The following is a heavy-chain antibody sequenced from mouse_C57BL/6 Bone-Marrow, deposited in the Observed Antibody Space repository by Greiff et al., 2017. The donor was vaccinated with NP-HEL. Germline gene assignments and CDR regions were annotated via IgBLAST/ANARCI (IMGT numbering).Heavy chain of an antibody. CDR2: IHPSDSDT. CDR3: AIGDYYGSPAWFAY. V-gene: IGHV1-74*01. D-gene: IGHD1-1*01. Sequence: QVQLQQPGAELVKPGASVKVSCKASGYTFTSYWMHWVKQRPGQGLEWIGRIHPSDSDTNYNQKFKGKATLTVDKSSSTAYMQLSSLTSEDSAVYYCAIGDYYGSPAWFAYWGQGTLVTVSA. J-gene: IGHJ3*01. CDR1: GYTFTSYW.